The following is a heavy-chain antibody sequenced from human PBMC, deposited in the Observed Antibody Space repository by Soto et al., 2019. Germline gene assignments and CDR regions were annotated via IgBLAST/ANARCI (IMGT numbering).Heavy chain of an antibody. D-gene: IGHD1-7*01. CDR3: ARSGTGTTRFYYYYGMDV. CDR2: ISAYNGNT. V-gene: IGHV1-18*01. J-gene: IGHJ6*02. Sequence: GASVKVSCKASGYTFTSYGISWVRQAPGQGLEWMGWISAYNGNTNYAQKLQGRVTMTTDTSTSTAYMELRSLRSDDTAVYYCARSGTGTTRFYYYYGMDVWGQGTTVTVSS. CDR1: GYTFTSYG.